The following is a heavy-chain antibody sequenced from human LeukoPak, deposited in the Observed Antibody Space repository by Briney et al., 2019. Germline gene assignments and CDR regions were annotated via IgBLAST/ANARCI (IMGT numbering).Heavy chain of an antibody. CDR2: ITSKAYGGTT. J-gene: IGHJ4*02. CDR1: GFTFGDYA. CDR3: TRDRRRYFDY. V-gene: IGHV3-49*04. Sequence: PGGSLRLSCTASGFTFGDYAMSWVRQAPGKGLEWVGFITSKAYGGTTEYAASVKGRFTISRDDSKSIAYLQMNSLKTEDTAVYYCTRDRRRYFDYWGQGTLVTVSS.